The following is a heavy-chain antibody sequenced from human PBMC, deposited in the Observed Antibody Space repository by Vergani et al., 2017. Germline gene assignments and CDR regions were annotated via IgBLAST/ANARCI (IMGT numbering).Heavy chain of an antibody. CDR1: GGSISSGGYY. Sequence: QVQLQESGPGLVKPSQTLSLTCTVSGGSISSGGYYWSWIRQHQGKGLEWIGYIYYSGSTYYNPSLKSRVTISVDTSKNQFSLKLSSVTAADTAVYYCARDLTYYGSGNNNYYYGMDVWGQGTTVTVSS. V-gene: IGHV4-31*03. CDR2: IYYSGST. CDR3: ARDLTYYGSGNNNYYYGMDV. D-gene: IGHD3-10*01. J-gene: IGHJ6*02.